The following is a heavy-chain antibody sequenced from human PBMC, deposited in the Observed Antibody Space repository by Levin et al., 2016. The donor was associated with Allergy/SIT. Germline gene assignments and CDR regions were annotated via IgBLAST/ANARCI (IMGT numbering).Heavy chain of an antibody. Sequence: GESLKISCAASGITFGSYAMSWVRQAPGEGLEWVSTINDSGDSAYYADSVKGRFTVSRDNSKNTLFLQMNSLRVDDTAVYYCGPSSTSSPGYWGQGTLVTVSS. D-gene: IGHD2-2*01. CDR1: GITFGSYA. CDR2: INDSGDSA. CDR3: GPSSTSSPGY. J-gene: IGHJ4*02. V-gene: IGHV3-23*01.